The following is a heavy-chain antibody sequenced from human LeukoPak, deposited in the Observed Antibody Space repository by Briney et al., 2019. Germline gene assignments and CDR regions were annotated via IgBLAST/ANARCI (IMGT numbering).Heavy chain of an antibody. CDR3: ARGGWLQPHNY. V-gene: IGHV4-30-4*01. CDR2: IYYSGST. J-gene: IGHJ4*02. CDR1: GGSISSGDYY. Sequence: SETLSLTCTVSGGSISSGDYYWSWIREPPGKGLEWIGYIYYSGSTYYNPSLKSRVTISVDTSKNQFSLKLSSVTAADTAVYYCARGGWLQPHNYWGQGTLVTVSS. D-gene: IGHD5-24*01.